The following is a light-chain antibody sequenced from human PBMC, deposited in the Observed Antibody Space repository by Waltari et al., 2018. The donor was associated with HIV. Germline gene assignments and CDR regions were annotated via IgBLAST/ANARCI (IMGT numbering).Light chain of an antibody. CDR3: QQYHSSPLT. Sequence: EIVFTQSPGALSLSQGERATLSCRASQTVSSNYLAWYQYKPGQAPRLLIYDASIRAAGIPDRFSGGGSGTDFTLTISRLEPEDFALYYCQQYHSSPLTFGGGTKVEFK. V-gene: IGKV3-20*01. J-gene: IGKJ4*01. CDR2: DAS. CDR1: QTVSSNY.